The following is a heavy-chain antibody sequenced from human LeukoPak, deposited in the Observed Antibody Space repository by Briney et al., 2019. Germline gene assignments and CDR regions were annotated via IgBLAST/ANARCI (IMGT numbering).Heavy chain of an antibody. CDR3: AREEYQLLYWIDP. J-gene: IGHJ5*02. CDR1: GFTFSSYW. V-gene: IGHV3-74*01. Sequence: GGSLRLSCAASGFTFSSYWMHWVRQAPGKGLVWVSRINSDGSSTSYADSVKGRFTISRDNAKNTLYLQMNSLRAEDTAVYYCAREEYQLLYWIDPWGQGTLVTVSS. CDR2: INSDGSST. D-gene: IGHD2-2*01.